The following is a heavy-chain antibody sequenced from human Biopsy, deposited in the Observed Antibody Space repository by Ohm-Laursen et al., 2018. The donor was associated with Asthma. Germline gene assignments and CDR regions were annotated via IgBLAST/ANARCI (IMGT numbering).Heavy chain of an antibody. J-gene: IGHJ3*02. Sequence: SLRLSCAAAGFSFSNFAIHWVRQAPGKGLAWVGVISKDASTQDYPDPVKGRFTMARDNSKNTLDLQMNSLREEDAAVYCCVRDGTDDAFDIWGQGTVVSVSS. CDR1: GFSFSNFA. CDR3: VRDGTDDAFDI. CDR2: ISKDASTQ. D-gene: IGHD1-1*01. V-gene: IGHV3-30*01.